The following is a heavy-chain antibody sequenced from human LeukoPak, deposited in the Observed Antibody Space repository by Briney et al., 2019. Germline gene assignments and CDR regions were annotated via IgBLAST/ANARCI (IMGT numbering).Heavy chain of an antibody. CDR1: GGSVSSYY. V-gene: IGHV4-59*08. CDR2: IYYSGST. CDR3: ARGSGYFDS. D-gene: IGHD3-10*01. Sequence: PSETLSLTCTVSGGSVSSYYLSWIWKPPGKGLEQIGCIYYSGSTNYSPSLKSRVTISVDTSKNQFSLKLSSMTAAYTAVYYCARGSGYFDSWGQGTLVTVSS. J-gene: IGHJ4*02.